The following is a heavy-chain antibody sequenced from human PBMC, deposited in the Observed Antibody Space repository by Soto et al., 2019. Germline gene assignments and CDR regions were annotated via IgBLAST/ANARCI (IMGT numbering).Heavy chain of an antibody. CDR3: VSKLGPYYYGLDV. V-gene: IGHV4-30-4*01. Sequence: LSLTCTVSGGSISSGDYYWSWIRQPPGKGLEWIGYIYYSGSTYYNPSLKSRVTISVDTSKNQFSLSLTSVTAADTAVYYCVSKLGPYYYGLDVWGQGTTVTVSS. D-gene: IGHD3-16*01. J-gene: IGHJ6*02. CDR1: GGSISSGDYY. CDR2: IYYSGST.